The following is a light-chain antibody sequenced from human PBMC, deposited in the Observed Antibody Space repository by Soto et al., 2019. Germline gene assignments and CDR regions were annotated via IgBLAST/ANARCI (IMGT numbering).Light chain of an antibody. CDR1: PSLSSW. Sequence: DIQMTQSPSTLSASVGDRVTITCRASPSLSSWLAWYQQKPRNAPKLLIYKASSLESGVTSRFSGSGSGTEFTLTIRSLQPDDFAKYDGLHDNSYPWEFGQGTKVEIK. J-gene: IGKJ1*01. CDR2: KAS. V-gene: IGKV1-5*03. CDR3: LHDNSYPWE.